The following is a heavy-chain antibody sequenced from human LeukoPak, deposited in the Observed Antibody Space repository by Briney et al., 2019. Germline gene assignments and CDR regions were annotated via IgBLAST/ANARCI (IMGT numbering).Heavy chain of an antibody. CDR1: GGSISSSSYY. V-gene: IGHV4-39*07. D-gene: IGHD4-17*01. CDR2: IYYSGST. J-gene: IGHJ3*02. Sequence: SETLSLTCTVSGGSISSSSYYWGWIRQPPGKGLEWIGSIYYSGSTYYNPSLKSRVTISVDTSKNQFSLKLSSVTAADTAVYYCARDRGYGDYGDAFDIWGQGTMVTVSS. CDR3: ARDRGYGDYGDAFDI.